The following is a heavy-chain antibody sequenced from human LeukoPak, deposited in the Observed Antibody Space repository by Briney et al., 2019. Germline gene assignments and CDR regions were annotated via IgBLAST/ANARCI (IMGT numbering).Heavy chain of an antibody. CDR1: GFXFSRYG. J-gene: IGHJ4*02. CDR2: IWYDGSNT. V-gene: IGHV3-33*01. Sequence: GGSLRLSCAASGFXFSRYGIHWIRQAPGKGLEWVAVIWYDGSNTYHAESVKARFTISRDNSKNTVYLQMNSLRVEDTAVYYCARGYGSGWAFIDYWGQGTLVTVSS. D-gene: IGHD6-19*01. CDR3: ARGYGSGWAFIDY.